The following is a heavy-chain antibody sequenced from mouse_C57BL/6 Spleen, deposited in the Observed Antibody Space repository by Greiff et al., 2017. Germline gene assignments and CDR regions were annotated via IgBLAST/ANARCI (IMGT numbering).Heavy chain of an antibody. J-gene: IGHJ1*03. V-gene: IGHV1-53*01. CDR3: ARDDYWYFDV. CDR1: GYTFTSYW. D-gene: IGHD2-3*01. Sequence: VQRVESGTELVKPGASVKLSCKASGYTFTSYWMHWVKQRPGQGLEWIGNINPSNGGTNYNEKFKSKATLTVDKSSSTAYMQLSSLTSEDSAVYYCARDDYWYFDVWGTGTTVSGSS. CDR2: INPSNGGT.